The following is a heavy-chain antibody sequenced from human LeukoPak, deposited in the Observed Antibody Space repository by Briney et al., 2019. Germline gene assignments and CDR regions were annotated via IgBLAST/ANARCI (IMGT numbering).Heavy chain of an antibody. J-gene: IGHJ4*02. D-gene: IGHD6-19*01. CDR3: ARRAAGDYFDY. Sequence: SETLSLTCTVSGGSLSSYYWTWIRQPPGKGLEWIGYIYYTGSTSYNPSLKSRVTISVQTSKNQFSLKLSSVTAADPAVYFCARRAAGDYFDYWGQGNLVTVSS. CDR1: GGSLSSYY. CDR2: IYYTGST. V-gene: IGHV4-59*01.